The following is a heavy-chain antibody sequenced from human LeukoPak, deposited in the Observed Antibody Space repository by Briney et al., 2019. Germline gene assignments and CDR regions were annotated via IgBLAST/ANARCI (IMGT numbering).Heavy chain of an antibody. CDR3: ARGRSGGDWFDS. Sequence: SETLSLTCTVFGGSISTYYWTWIRQPPGKGLEWIGYNHYTGSTNHNPSLKSRVTMSVDTSKNQFSLKLSSVTAADTPVYYCARGRSGGDWFDSWGQGTLVTVSS. D-gene: IGHD3-10*01. CDR1: GGSISTYY. CDR2: NHYTGST. V-gene: IGHV4-59*01. J-gene: IGHJ5*01.